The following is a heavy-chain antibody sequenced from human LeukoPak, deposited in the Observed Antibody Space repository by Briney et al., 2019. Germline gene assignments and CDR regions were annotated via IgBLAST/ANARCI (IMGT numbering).Heavy chain of an antibody. D-gene: IGHD3-10*01. CDR1: GFTFSSYW. CDR2: INSDGSST. Sequence: GGSLRLSCAASGFTFSSYWMHWVRQAPGKGLVWVSRINSDGSSTSYADSVKGRFTISRDNAKNTLYLQMNSLRAEDTAVYYCARGRGYGSGGHFDYWGQGTLVTVSS. CDR3: ARGRGYGSGGHFDY. J-gene: IGHJ4*02. V-gene: IGHV3-74*01.